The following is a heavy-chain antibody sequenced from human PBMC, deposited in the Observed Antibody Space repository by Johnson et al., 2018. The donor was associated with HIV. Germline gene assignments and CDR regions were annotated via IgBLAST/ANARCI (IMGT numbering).Heavy chain of an antibody. V-gene: IGHV3-66*02. CDR1: GFTVSTNY. D-gene: IGHD6-19*01. CDR3: AKGSMSTAGQWLPKDDAFDI. Sequence: VQLVESGGGLVQPGGSLRLSCAASGFTVSTNYMSWIRQAPGKGLEWVSVIYSGDTTYYAGSVKGRLTLSRDNSNNTLYLQMNSLRAEDTAVFYCAKGSMSTAGQWLPKDDAFDIWGQGTMVTVSS. CDR2: IYSGDTT. J-gene: IGHJ3*02.